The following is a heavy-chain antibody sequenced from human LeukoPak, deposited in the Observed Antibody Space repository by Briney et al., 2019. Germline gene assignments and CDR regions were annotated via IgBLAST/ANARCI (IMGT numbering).Heavy chain of an antibody. V-gene: IGHV1-3*01. Sequence: ASVKVSCKASGYTFTSYGISWVRQAPGQGLEWMGWINAGNGNTKYSQKFQGRVTITRDTSASTAYMELSSLRSEDTAVYYCARGPSYYYDSSGYFDYWGQGTLVTVSP. CDR1: GYTFTSYG. CDR3: ARGPSYYYDSSGYFDY. CDR2: INAGNGNT. J-gene: IGHJ4*02. D-gene: IGHD3-22*01.